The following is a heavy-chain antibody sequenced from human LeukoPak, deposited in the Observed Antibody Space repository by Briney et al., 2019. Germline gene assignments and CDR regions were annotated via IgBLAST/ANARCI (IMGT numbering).Heavy chain of an antibody. D-gene: IGHD4-17*01. J-gene: IGHJ5*02. CDR3: ATNDYGDYHWFDP. V-gene: IGHV3-23*01. CDR1: GFTFSSYA. CDR2: ISGSGGST. Sequence: GGSLRLSCAASGFTFSSYAMSWVRQAPGKGLEWVSAISGSGGSTYYADSVKGRFTISRDNSKNTMYLQMDSLRAEDTAVYYCATNDYGDYHWFDPWGQGTLVTVSS.